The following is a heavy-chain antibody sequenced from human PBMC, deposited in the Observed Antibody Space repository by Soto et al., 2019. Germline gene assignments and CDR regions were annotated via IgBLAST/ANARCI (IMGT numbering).Heavy chain of an antibody. Sequence: GGSLRLSCAASGFTFSSYAMSWVRQAPGKGLEWVSAISGSGGSTYYADSVKGRFTISRDNSKNTLYLQMNSLRAEDTAVYYCAKDVAEVLRYFDWLLTFDYWGQGTLVTVSS. CDR3: AKDVAEVLRYFDWLLTFDY. CDR2: ISGSGGST. CDR1: GFTFSSYA. V-gene: IGHV3-23*01. J-gene: IGHJ4*02. D-gene: IGHD3-9*01.